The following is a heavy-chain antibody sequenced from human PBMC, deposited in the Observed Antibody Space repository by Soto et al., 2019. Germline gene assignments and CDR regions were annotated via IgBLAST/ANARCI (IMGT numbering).Heavy chain of an antibody. CDR2: IYYSGST. V-gene: IGHV4-59*01. J-gene: IGHJ6*02. Sequence: TLSLTCTVSGGSISSYYWSWIRQPPGKGLEWIGYIYYSGSTNYNPSLKSRVTISVDTSKNQFSLKLSSVTAADTAVYYCARLWNYYYYYGMDVWGQGTTVTVSS. D-gene: IGHD1-1*01. CDR3: ARLWNYYYYYGMDV. CDR1: GGSISSYY.